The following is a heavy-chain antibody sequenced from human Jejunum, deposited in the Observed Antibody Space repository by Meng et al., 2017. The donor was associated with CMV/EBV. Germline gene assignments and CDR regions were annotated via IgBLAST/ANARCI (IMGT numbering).Heavy chain of an antibody. CDR1: GYTFTSYN. J-gene: IGHJ5*02. CDR3: ARDSGGGVNWFDP. D-gene: IGHD3-16*01. Sequence: ATGYTFTSYNMNWVRQAPGQGPGWMGIINPSGGTTSYAQEFQGRVTMTRDTSTSTVYMELSSLRSEDTAVYYCARDSGGGVNWFDPWGQGTLVTVSS. CDR2: INPSGGTT. V-gene: IGHV1-46*01.